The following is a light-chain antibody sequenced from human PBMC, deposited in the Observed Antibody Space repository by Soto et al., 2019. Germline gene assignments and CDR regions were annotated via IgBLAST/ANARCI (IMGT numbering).Light chain of an antibody. Sequence: QSVLTQPPSASGSPGQSVTISCTGTSSDVGGYYYVSWYQQYPGRAPKLMIYEVTKRPSGVPDRFSGSKSGNTASLTVSGLQAEDEADYYCSSYAASNNFYFVFGGGTQLTVL. CDR3: SSYAASNNFYFV. J-gene: IGLJ7*01. CDR1: SSDVGGYYY. CDR2: EVT. V-gene: IGLV2-8*01.